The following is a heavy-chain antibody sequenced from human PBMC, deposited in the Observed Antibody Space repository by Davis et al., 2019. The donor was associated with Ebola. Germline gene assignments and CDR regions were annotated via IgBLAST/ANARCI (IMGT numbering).Heavy chain of an antibody. CDR3: AKSGLSFGVVKYHYGMDV. D-gene: IGHD3-3*01. Sequence: GESLKISCAASGFTFSSYTMNWVRQAPGKGLEWVSYISSSSGTIYYADSVKGRFTISRDNSKKTLYLQMNSLRAEDTAVYYCAKSGLSFGVVKYHYGMDVWGKGTTVTVSS. CDR1: GFTFSSYT. J-gene: IGHJ6*04. CDR2: ISSSSGTI. V-gene: IGHV3-48*01.